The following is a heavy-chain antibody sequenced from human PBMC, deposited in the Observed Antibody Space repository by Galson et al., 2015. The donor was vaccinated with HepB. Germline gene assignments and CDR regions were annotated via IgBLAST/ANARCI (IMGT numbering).Heavy chain of an antibody. V-gene: IGHV1-69*13. CDR1: GGTFSSYA. CDR2: IIPIFGTA. Sequence: SVKVSCKASGGTFSSYAISWVRQAPGQGLEWMGGIIPIFGTANYAQKFQGRVTITADESTSTAYMELSSLRSEDTAVYYCAIRETTVTSDRYYYYYYMGVWGKGTTVTVSS. D-gene: IGHD4-11*01. CDR3: AIRETTVTSDRYYYYYYMGV. J-gene: IGHJ6*03.